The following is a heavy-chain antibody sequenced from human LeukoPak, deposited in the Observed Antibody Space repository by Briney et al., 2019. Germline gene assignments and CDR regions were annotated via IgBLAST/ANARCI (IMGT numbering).Heavy chain of an antibody. CDR2: INPNSGGT. Sequence: ASVTVSCTASGYTFTVYYMHWVRQAPGQGLEWMGWINPNSGGTNYAQKFQGRVTMTRDTSISTAYMELSRLRSDDTAVYYCARELSGYSSGWYAYWGQGTLVTVSS. J-gene: IGHJ4*02. V-gene: IGHV1-2*02. CDR3: ARELSGYSSGWYAY. CDR1: GYTFTVYY. D-gene: IGHD6-19*01.